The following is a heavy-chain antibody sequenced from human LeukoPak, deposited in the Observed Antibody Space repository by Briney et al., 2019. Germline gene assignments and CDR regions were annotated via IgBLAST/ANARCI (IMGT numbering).Heavy chain of an antibody. CDR2: INTDGSTT. CDR3: ARGRGGSYHY. Sequence: GRSLRLSCAASGVTFSNDWMHWVRQAPGKGLVWDSRINTDGSTTTYADSVKGRFTISRDNAKNTLYLQMNSLRVEDTAVYYCARGRGGSYHYWGQGTLVTVSS. J-gene: IGHJ4*02. CDR1: GVTFSNDW. D-gene: IGHD1-26*01. V-gene: IGHV3-74*01.